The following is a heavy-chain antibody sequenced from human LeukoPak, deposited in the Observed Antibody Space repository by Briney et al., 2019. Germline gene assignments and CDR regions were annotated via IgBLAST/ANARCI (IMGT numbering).Heavy chain of an antibody. CDR1: GGTFSSYA. V-gene: IGHV1-69*13. Sequence: ASVKVSCKASGGTFSSYATSWVRQAPGQGLEWMGGIIPIFGTANYAQKFQGRVTITADESTSTAYMELSSLRSEDTAVYYCARGIILTGYGLWYFDYWGQGTLVTVSS. D-gene: IGHD3-9*01. CDR3: ARGIILTGYGLWYFDY. J-gene: IGHJ4*02. CDR2: IIPIFGTA.